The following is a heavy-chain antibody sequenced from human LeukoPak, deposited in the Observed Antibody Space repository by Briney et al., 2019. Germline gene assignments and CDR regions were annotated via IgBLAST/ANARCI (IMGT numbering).Heavy chain of an antibody. V-gene: IGHV3-73*01. Sequence: AGSLRLSCAASGFTFSGSAMHWVRQASGKGLEWVGRIRSKANSYATAYAASVKGSFTISRDDSKNTAYLQMNSLKTEDTAVYYCITMVRGDYYYYGMDVWGKGTTVTVS. CDR3: ITMVRGDYYYYGMDV. J-gene: IGHJ6*04. CDR1: GFTFSGSA. D-gene: IGHD3-10*01. CDR2: IRSKANSYAT.